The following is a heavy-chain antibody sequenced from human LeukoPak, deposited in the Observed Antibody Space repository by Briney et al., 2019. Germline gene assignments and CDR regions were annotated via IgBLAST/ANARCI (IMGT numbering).Heavy chain of an antibody. J-gene: IGHJ4*02. CDR2: ITSRSSYM. V-gene: IGHV3-21*01. Sequence: GSLRLSCAASGFTFSSYAVNWVRQAPGKGLEWVSSITSRSSYMYYGDSVKGRFTISRDNAKNSLYLQMNSLRAEGTAVYYCTRDPIAAAASGGDNWGQGTLVTVSS. CDR1: GFTFSSYA. D-gene: IGHD6-13*01. CDR3: TRDPIAAAASGGDN.